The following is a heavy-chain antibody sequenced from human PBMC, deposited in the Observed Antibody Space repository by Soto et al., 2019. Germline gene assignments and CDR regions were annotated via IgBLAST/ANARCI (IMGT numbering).Heavy chain of an antibody. J-gene: IGHJ4*02. Sequence: QVQLVESGGGVVQPGRSLRLSCAASAFTFSSSGMHWVRQAPGKGLEWVAVTSFDGSSGYYADSVRGRFTISRDNSNNTLYLQMNSLRAEDTAVYYCAKSPPAVAGYFDYWGQGTLVTVSS. CDR2: TSFDGSSG. CDR1: AFTFSSSG. V-gene: IGHV3-30*18. CDR3: AKSPPAVAGYFDY. D-gene: IGHD6-19*01.